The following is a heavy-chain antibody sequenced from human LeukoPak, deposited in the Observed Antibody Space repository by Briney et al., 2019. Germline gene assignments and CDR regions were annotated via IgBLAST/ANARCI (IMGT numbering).Heavy chain of an antibody. CDR1: GFTFSSYS. V-gene: IGHV3-21*01. CDR3: AGTYYYDSSAPPHFDY. J-gene: IGHJ4*02. D-gene: IGHD3-22*01. Sequence: GGSLRLSCAASGFTFSSYSMNWVRQAPGKGLEWVSSISSSSSYIYYADSVKGRFTISRDNAKNSLYLQMNSLRAEDTAVYYCAGTYYYDSSAPPHFDYWGQGTLVTVSS. CDR2: ISSSSSYI.